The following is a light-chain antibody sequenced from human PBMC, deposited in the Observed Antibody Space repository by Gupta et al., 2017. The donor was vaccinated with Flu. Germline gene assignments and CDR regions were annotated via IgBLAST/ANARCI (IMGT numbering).Light chain of an antibody. CDR1: NIGNKH. J-gene: IGLJ2*01. CDR3: HVWDSSTAVV. Sequence: LGKTARITCGGDNIGNKHVHWYQQRPGQAPVLVIFRDTNRPAGIPERISASNSGNTATLTISRGEDGDEADYYCHVWDSSTAVVIGGGTKLTVL. CDR2: RDT. V-gene: IGLV3-9*01.